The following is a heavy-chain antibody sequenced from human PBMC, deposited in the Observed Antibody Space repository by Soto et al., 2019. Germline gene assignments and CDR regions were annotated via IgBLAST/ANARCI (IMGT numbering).Heavy chain of an antibody. J-gene: IGHJ4*02. Sequence: EVQLVESGGGLVQPGGSLRLSCAASGFTFSSYAMHWVRQAPGKGLEYVSVISGNGDSTYYANSVKGRFTISRDNSKNTLYLQMGSLRAYDMAVYYCARRGYGLYFDYWGQGTLVTVSS. CDR3: ARRGYGLYFDY. V-gene: IGHV3-64*01. CDR1: GFTFSSYA. D-gene: IGHD3-10*01. CDR2: ISGNGDST.